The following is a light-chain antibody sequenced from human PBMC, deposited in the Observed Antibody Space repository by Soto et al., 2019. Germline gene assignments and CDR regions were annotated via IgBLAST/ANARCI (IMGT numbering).Light chain of an antibody. CDR2: GAS. CDR3: QQYSRPT. J-gene: IGKJ1*01. Sequence: EIVLTQSPGTLSLSPGERATLSCRASQSVSSSYLAWYQQKPGQAPRLLIYGASSRATGIPDRFSGSGSGTDFTLTISRLEPEDFAVYYCQQYSRPTFGQGTKVDIK. CDR1: QSVSSSY. V-gene: IGKV3-20*01.